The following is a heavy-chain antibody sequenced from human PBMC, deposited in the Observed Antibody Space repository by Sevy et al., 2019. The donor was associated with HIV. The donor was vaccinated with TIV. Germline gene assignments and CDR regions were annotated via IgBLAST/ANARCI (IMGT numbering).Heavy chain of an antibody. V-gene: IGHV3-7*01. CDR1: GFTFSTYW. CDR3: ATHLFSSSSADVFDI. D-gene: IGHD6-6*01. J-gene: IGHJ3*02. Sequence: GSLRLSCAASGFTFSTYWMNWVRQAPGKGLEWVANIKQDGSGKNYVDSVKGRFTISRDNARNSLFLELNSLKVEDTAVYYCATHLFSSSSADVFDIWGQGTMVTVSS. CDR2: IKQDGSGK.